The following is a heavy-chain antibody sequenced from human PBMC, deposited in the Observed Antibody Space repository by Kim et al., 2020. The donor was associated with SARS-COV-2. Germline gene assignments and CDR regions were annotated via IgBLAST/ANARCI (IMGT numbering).Heavy chain of an antibody. Sequence: SVKVSCKASGCTFSSYSISWVRQAPGQGLECMGRIIPILGIANYAQKFQGRVTITADKSTSTAYMELSSLRSEDTAVYYCARDGHSSSTSYQSLDTYYY. V-gene: IGHV1-69*04. D-gene: IGHD2-2*01. CDR2: IIPILGIA. CDR3: ARDGHSSSTSYQSLDTYYY. CDR1: GCTFSSYS. J-gene: IGHJ6*01.